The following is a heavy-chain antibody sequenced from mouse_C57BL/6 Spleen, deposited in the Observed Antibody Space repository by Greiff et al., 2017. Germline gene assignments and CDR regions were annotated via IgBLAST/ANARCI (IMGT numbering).Heavy chain of an antibody. CDR3: AREAYGNYGDYAMDY. J-gene: IGHJ4*01. CDR2: INYDGSST. Sequence: EVKVVEPEGGLVQPGSSMKLPCTALGSTSSDYYMAWVRQVPEKGLEGVANINYDGSSTYYLASLKSRFIISRDNTKNILYLQMSSLKSEDTATYYCAREAYGNYGDYAMDYWGQGTSVTVSS. D-gene: IGHD2-1*01. V-gene: IGHV5-16*01. CDR1: GSTSSDYY.